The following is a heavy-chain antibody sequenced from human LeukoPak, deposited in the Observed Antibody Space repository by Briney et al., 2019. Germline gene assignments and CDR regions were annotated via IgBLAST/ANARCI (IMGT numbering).Heavy chain of an antibody. J-gene: IGHJ4*02. CDR1: GYSISSGYY. D-gene: IGHD3-10*01. V-gene: IGHV4-38-2*02. CDR3: ARRGITMVRGVKRSPYYFDY. CDR2: IYHSGST. Sequence: SETLSLTCTVSGYSISSGYYWGWIRQPPGKGLEWIGSIYHSGSTYYNPSPKSRVTISVDTSKNQFSLKLSSVTAADTAVYYCARRGITMVRGVKRSPYYFDYWGQGTLVTVSS.